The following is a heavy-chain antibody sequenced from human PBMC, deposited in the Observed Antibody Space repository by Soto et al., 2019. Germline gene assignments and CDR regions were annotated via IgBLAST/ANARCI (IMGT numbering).Heavy chain of an antibody. V-gene: IGHV4-59*01. D-gene: IGHD6-19*01. J-gene: IGHJ4*02. CDR2: IYYSGST. CDR1: GGSISRYY. Sequence: SETLSLTCTVSGGSISRYYWSWTRQPPGKGLEWIGYIYYSGSTNYNPSLESRVTISVDTSKNQFSLKLSSVTAADTAVYYCARLAAHGYFDYWGQGTLVTVSS. CDR3: ARLAAHGYFDY.